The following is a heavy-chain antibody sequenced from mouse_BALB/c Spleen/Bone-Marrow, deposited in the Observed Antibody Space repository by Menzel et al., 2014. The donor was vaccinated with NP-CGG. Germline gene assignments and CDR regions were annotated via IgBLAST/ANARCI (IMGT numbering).Heavy chain of an antibody. Sequence: EVKVVESGPDLVKPGASVKISCKASGYSFTGYYMHWVKQSHGKSLEWIGRVNPNDGGSSSSQKFKAKAILTVDKSSSTAYMELRSLTSEDSAVYYCAREDDYYAMDYWGQGASVTVSS. CDR2: VNPNDGGS. J-gene: IGHJ4*01. CDR3: AREDDYYAMDY. V-gene: IGHV1-26*01. CDR1: GYSFTGYY.